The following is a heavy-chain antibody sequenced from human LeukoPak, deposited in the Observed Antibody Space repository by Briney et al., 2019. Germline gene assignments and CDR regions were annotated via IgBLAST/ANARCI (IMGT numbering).Heavy chain of an antibody. D-gene: IGHD2/OR15-2a*01. J-gene: IGHJ4*02. CDR2: ISNSGST. CDR3: ARFYFPTQFDD. CDR1: GDSISDYY. V-gene: IGHV4-59*01. Sequence: SETLSLTCTVSGDSISDYYWSWLRQPPGKGLEWVGYISNSGSTNYNPSLKSRVTISLLTSKKQCFLKLSSVTAADTAVYYCARFYFPTQFDDWGQGTLITVSS.